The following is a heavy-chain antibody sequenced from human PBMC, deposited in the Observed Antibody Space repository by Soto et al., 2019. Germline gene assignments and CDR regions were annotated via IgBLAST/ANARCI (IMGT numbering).Heavy chain of an antibody. CDR1: GFTFSSYG. D-gene: IGHD5-12*01. Sequence: GGSLRLSCAASGFTFSSYGMHWVRQAPGKGLEWVAVIWYDGSNKYYADSVKGRFTISRDNSKNTLYLQMNSLRAEDTAVYYCARGRLRLDWFDPWGQGNLVTVSS. J-gene: IGHJ5*02. CDR3: ARGRLRLDWFDP. V-gene: IGHV3-33*01. CDR2: IWYDGSNK.